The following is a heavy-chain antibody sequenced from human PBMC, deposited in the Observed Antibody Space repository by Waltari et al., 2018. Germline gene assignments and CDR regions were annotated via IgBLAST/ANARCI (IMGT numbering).Heavy chain of an antibody. Sequence: QVQMVESGGGVVQPGRSLRLSCAASGFTFSNYVIHWVRQAPGKGLEWVAVVSYDGSDEYYADSVKGRFTISRDNPKNTLYLQMNSLRAEDTAFYYCARGLNCTTTICYPPYFFDYWGQGTLVTVSS. J-gene: IGHJ4*02. CDR1: GFTFSNYV. CDR3: ARGLNCTTTICYPPYFFDY. CDR2: VSYDGSDE. V-gene: IGHV3-30-3*01. D-gene: IGHD2-2*01.